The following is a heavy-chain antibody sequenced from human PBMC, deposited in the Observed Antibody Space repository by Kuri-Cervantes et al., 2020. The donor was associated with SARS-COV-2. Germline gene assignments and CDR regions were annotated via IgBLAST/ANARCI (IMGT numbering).Heavy chain of an antibody. CDR1: GFTFDDYA. Sequence: GGSLRLSCAASGFTFDDYAMHWVRQAPGKGLEWVSGISWNSGSIGYADPVKGRFTISRDNAKNSLYLQMNSLKTEDTAVYYCTREYCSSTSCYSFDYWGQGTLVTVSS. J-gene: IGHJ4*02. D-gene: IGHD2-2*01. V-gene: IGHV3-9*01. CDR3: TREYCSSTSCYSFDY. CDR2: ISWNSGSI.